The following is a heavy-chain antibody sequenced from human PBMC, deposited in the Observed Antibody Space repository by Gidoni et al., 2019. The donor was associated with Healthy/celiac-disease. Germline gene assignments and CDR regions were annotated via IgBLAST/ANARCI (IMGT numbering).Heavy chain of an antibody. CDR1: GFTFSDHY. V-gene: IGHV3-72*01. D-gene: IGHD2-15*01. CDR3: ARAWGYCSGGSCHTVDV. Sequence: EVQLVESGGGLVQPGGSLRLSCAASGFTFSDHYMDWVRHAPGKGLEGVGRTRNKANSYTTEYAASVKGRFTISRDDSKNSLYLQMNSLKTEDTAVYYCARAWGYCSGGSCHTVDVWGQGTTVTVSS. CDR2: TRNKANSYTT. J-gene: IGHJ6*02.